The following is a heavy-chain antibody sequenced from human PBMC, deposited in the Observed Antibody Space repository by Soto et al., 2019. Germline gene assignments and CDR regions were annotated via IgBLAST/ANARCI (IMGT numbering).Heavy chain of an antibody. CDR2: ISSRSSYI. V-gene: IGHV3-21*01. CDR1: GFTFSSYS. D-gene: IGHD6-6*01. CDR3: ARDTVKVYSSSSGSESYLDY. Sequence: ESGGGLVKPGGSLRLSWAASGFTFSSYSMNWVRQAPGKGLERVSSISSRSSYIYYADSVKGRCTISRDNAKNSLYLQMNILRAEDTAVYYCARDTVKVYSSSSGSESYLDYWGQVTLVTVSS. J-gene: IGHJ4*02.